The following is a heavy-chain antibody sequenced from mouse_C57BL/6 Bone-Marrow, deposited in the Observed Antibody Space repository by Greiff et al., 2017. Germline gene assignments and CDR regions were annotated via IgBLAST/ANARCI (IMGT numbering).Heavy chain of an antibody. D-gene: IGHD1-1*01. J-gene: IGHJ2*01. CDR1: GYTFTDHT. CDR3: ARSNFFYYYDSSYVDY. Sequence: VQLVESDAELVKPGASVKISCKVSGYTFTDHTIHWMKQRPEQGLEWIGYIYPRDGSTKYNEKFKGKATLTADKSSSTAYMQLNSLTSEDSAVYFCARSNFFYYYDSSYVDYWGQGTTLTVSS. CDR2: IYPRDGST. V-gene: IGHV1-78*01.